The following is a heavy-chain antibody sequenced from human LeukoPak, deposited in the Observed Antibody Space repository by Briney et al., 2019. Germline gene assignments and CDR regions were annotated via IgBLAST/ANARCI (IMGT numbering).Heavy chain of an antibody. CDR2: IYYSGST. Sequence: SETLSLTCTVSGGSISSYYWSWIRQPPGKGLEWIGYIYYSGSTNYSPSLKSRVTISVDRSKNQFSLKLNSVTAADTAVYYCARGYGDNSGAFDIWGQGTMVTVSS. CDR3: ARGYGDNSGAFDI. V-gene: IGHV4-59*12. D-gene: IGHD4-23*01. CDR1: GGSISSYY. J-gene: IGHJ3*02.